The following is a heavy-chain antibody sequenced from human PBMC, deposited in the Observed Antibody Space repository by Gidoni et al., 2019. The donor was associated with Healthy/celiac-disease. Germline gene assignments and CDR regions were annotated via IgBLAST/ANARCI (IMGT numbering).Heavy chain of an antibody. J-gene: IGHJ4*02. CDR2: IYYSGST. CDR3: ARHPAFSGDFWSGYYPTLFDY. CDR1: GGSISSYY. D-gene: IGHD3-3*01. Sequence: QVQLQESGPGLVKPSETLSLTCTVSGGSISSYYCSWIRQPPGKGLEWIGYIYYSGSTNYNPSLKSRVTISVDTSKNQFSLKLSSVTAADTAVYYCARHPAFSGDFWSGYYPTLFDYWGQGTLVTVSS. V-gene: IGHV4-59*08.